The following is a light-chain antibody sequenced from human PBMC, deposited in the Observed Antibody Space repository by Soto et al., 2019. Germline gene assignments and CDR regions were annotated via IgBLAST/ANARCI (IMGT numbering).Light chain of an antibody. V-gene: IGKV3-20*01. CDR3: QQYGSSVWT. CDR2: GAS. CDR1: QSVSSSY. J-gene: IGKJ1*01. Sequence: VVLTQSPGTLSLSPGERATLSCRASQSVSSSYLAWYQQRPGQAPRLLIYGASSRATGIPDRVSGSGSGTDFTFTISRLVPEDSAVYYCQQYGSSVWTFRQGTKVEIK.